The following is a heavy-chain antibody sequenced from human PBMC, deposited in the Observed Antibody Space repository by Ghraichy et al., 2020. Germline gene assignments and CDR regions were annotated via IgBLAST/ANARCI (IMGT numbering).Heavy chain of an antibody. D-gene: IGHD5-12*01. CDR3: ARAGGYSGYVLDAFDI. CDR1: GFTVSSNY. V-gene: IGHV3-53*01. J-gene: IGHJ3*02. CDR2: IYSGGST. Sequence: GGSLRLSCAASGFTVSSNYMSWVRRAPGKGLEWVSVIYSGGSTYYADSVKGRFTISRDNSKNTLYLQMNSLRAEDTAVYYCARAGGYSGYVLDAFDIWGQGTMVTVSS.